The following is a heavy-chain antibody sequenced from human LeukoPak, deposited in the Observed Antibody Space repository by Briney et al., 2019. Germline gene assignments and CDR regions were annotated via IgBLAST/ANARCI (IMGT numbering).Heavy chain of an antibody. Sequence: SETLSLTCTVSGGSISAYYWNWIRQPPGKGLEWIGYIYYSGSTKYNPSPKSRVTISVDTSKNQFSLKLRSVTAADTAVYFGARDMTTVTPYYYYGMDVWGQGTTVTVSS. CDR2: IYYSGST. D-gene: IGHD4-17*01. CDR3: ARDMTTVTPYYYYGMDV. V-gene: IGHV4-59*01. CDR1: GGSISAYY. J-gene: IGHJ6*02.